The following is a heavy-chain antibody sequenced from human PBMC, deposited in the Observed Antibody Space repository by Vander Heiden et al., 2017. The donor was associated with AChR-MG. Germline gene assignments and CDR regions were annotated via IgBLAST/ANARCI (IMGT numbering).Heavy chain of an antibody. V-gene: IGHV3-21*01. CDR1: AFPFRSYS. Sequence: EVQLVESGGGLVKPGGSRRLPCAASAFPFRSYSMNWVRQAPGKGVGWVSSISSSSSYIYYADSVKGRFTISRDNAKNSLYLQMNSLRAEDTAVYYCARWETVAGTLPHGMDVWGQGTTVTVSS. CDR2: ISSSSSYI. D-gene: IGHD6-19*01. J-gene: IGHJ6*02. CDR3: ARWETVAGTLPHGMDV.